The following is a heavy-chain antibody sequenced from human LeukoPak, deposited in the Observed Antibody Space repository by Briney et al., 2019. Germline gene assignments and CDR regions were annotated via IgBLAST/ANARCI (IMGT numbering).Heavy chain of an antibody. CDR1: GASISSGGYS. Sequence: SQTLSLTCAVSGASISSGGYSWSWIRQPPGKGLEWIGYSYHSGSTYYNPSLKSRVTISVGRSENQFSLKLTSVTAADTAVYYCARREYYFDYWGQGTLVTVSS. CDR2: SYHSGST. D-gene: IGHD2/OR15-2a*01. CDR3: ARREYYFDY. J-gene: IGHJ4*02. V-gene: IGHV4-30-2*01.